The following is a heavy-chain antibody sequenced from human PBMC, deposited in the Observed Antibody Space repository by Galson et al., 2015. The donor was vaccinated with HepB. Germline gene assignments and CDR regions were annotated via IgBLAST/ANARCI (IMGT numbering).Heavy chain of an antibody. CDR2: IYYSGST. D-gene: IGHD3-10*01. J-gene: IGHJ4*02. Sequence: ETLSLTCTVSGGSISSSSYYWGWIRQPPGKGLEWIGSIYYSGSTYYNPSLKSRVTISVDTSKNQFSLKLSSVTAADTAVYYCARQRRGYGSEKIDYWGQGTLVTVSS. CDR1: GGSISSSSYY. V-gene: IGHV4-39*01. CDR3: ARQRRGYGSEKIDY.